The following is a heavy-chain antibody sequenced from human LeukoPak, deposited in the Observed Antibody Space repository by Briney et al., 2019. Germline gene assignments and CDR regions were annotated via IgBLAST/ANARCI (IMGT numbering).Heavy chain of an antibody. D-gene: IGHD3-10*01. CDR3: ARAERLLWFGELSDKFDY. CDR1: GGSISSSSYY. Sequence: PSETLSLTCAVSGGSISSSSYYWGWIRQPPGKGLEWIGSIYYSGSTYYNPSLKSRVTISVDTSKNQFSLKLSSVTAADTAVYYCARAERLLWFGELSDKFDYWGQGTLVTVSS. CDR2: IYYSGST. J-gene: IGHJ4*02. V-gene: IGHV4-39*01.